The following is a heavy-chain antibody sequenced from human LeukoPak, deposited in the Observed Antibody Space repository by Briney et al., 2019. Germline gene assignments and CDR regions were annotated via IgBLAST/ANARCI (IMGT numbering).Heavy chain of an antibody. V-gene: IGHV4-38-2*01. D-gene: IGHD1-20*01. CDR1: GYSISSGYY. CDR3: ARRGNWNEFDY. Sequence: PSETLSLTCAVSGYSISSGYYWGWIRQPPGKGLEWIGSIYHSGSTYYNPSLKSRVTILVDTSKNQFSLKLSSVTAADTAVYYCARRGNWNEFDYWGQGTLVTVSS. CDR2: IYHSGST. J-gene: IGHJ4*02.